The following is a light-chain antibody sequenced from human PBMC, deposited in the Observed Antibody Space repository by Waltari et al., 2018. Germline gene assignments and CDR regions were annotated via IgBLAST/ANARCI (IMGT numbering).Light chain of an antibody. J-gene: IGKJ1*01. CDR1: QSVLYNYNNKNY. CDR3: QQYYSSPRT. CDR2: WAS. V-gene: IGKV4-1*01. Sequence: DIVMTQSPDSLEVSLGETATINCTSTQSVLYNYNNKNYLAWYQQKPGQPPKLLIYWASTRQAGVPYRFGGGGAVTDFTLTSSSLQAEYVALYYCQQYYSSPRTFGQGTKVEIK.